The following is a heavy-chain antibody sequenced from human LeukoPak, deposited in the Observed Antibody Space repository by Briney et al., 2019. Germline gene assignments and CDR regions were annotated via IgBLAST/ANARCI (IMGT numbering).Heavy chain of an antibody. D-gene: IGHD3-22*01. CDR3: ARAPYYYDSSGYLGGFDP. V-gene: IGHV1-18*01. J-gene: IGHJ5*02. Sequence: ASVKVSCKASGYTFTSYGISWVRQAPGQGLEWMGWISAYNGNTNYAQKLQGRVTMTTDTSTSTAYMELKSLRSDDTAVYYCARAPYYYDSSGYLGGFDPWRQGILVTVSS. CDR2: ISAYNGNT. CDR1: GYTFTSYG.